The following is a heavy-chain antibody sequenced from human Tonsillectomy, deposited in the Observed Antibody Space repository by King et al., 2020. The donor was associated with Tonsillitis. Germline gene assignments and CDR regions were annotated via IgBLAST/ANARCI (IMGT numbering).Heavy chain of an antibody. CDR3: ARYVIGSFDY. V-gene: IGHV4-39*01. D-gene: IGHD1-26*01. CDR2: MYYSGSI. Sequence: QLQESGPGVVKPSETLSLTCTVSGGSISSSDHYWAWIRQPPGKGLEWIGDMYYSGSIFYNPSPKRRITISGGTSENRFSLKLSAVTAADTAVYFCARYVIGSFDYWGQGALVTVSS. CDR1: GGSISSSDHY. J-gene: IGHJ4*02.